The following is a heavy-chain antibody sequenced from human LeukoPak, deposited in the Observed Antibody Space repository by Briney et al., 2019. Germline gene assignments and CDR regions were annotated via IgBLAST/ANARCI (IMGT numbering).Heavy chain of an antibody. D-gene: IGHD3-10*01. CDR3: ARDSPRGLYYYYGMDV. CDR1: GFTFSSYW. Sequence: TGGSLRLCCAASGFTFSSYWMSWVRQAAGKGLEWVANIKQDGSEKYYVDSVKGRFTISRDNAKNSLYLQMNSLRAEDTAVYYCARDSPRGLYYYYGMDVWGQGTTVTVSS. CDR2: IKQDGSEK. V-gene: IGHV3-7*01. J-gene: IGHJ6*02.